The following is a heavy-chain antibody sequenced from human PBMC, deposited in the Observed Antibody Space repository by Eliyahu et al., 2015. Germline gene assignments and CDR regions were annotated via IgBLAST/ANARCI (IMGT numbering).Heavy chain of an antibody. CDR1: GGSFSGYY. V-gene: IGHV4-34*01. CDR3: ARYLGGNSEFDY. J-gene: IGHJ4*02. CDR2: INHSGXT. D-gene: IGHD4-23*01. Sequence: QVQLQQWGAGLLKPSETLSLTCAVYGGSFSGYYWXWIRXPPGKGLEWIGEINHSGXTNYNPSLKSRVTISVDTSKNQFSLKLSSVTAADTAVYYCARYLGGNSEFDYWGQGTLVTVSS.